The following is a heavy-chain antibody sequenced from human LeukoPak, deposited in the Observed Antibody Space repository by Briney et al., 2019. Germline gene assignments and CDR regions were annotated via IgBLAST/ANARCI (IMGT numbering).Heavy chain of an antibody. Sequence: SETLSLTCTVSGGSISSSSYYRGWIRQPPGKGLEWIGSIYYSGSTYYNPSLKSRVTISVDTSKNQFSLKLSSVTAADTAVYYCARTGSGSYYNRVYWGQGTLVTVSS. J-gene: IGHJ4*02. CDR3: ARTGSGSYYNRVY. CDR2: IYYSGST. CDR1: GGSISSSSYY. V-gene: IGHV4-39*01. D-gene: IGHD3-10*01.